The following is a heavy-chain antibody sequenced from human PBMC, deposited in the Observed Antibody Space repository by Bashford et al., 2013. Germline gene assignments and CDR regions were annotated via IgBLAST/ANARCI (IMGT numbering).Heavy chain of an antibody. J-gene: IGHJ6*02. CDR2: IIPMSGTA. CDR3: ARGSPPIAAGRDFWYGMDV. Sequence: SVKVSCKASGGTFSSYAINWVRQAPGQGLEWMGGIIPMSGTAIYGQKFQGRVTITADESTSTAYMELSSLRSEDTAVYYCARGSPPIAAGRDFWYGMDVWGQGTTVTVSS. V-gene: IGHV1-69*13. CDR1: GGTFSSYA. D-gene: IGHD6-13*01.